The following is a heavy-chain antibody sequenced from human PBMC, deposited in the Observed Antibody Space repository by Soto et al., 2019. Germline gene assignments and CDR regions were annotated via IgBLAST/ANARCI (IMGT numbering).Heavy chain of an antibody. CDR2: IIPSFGTA. D-gene: IGHD2-15*01. Sequence: QVQLVQSGAEVKKPGSSVKVSCKASGGTFSSYAISWVRQAPGQGLEWMGGIIPSFGTANYAQKFQGRVTITADESTSTAYMERSSLRSEDTAVYYCARDRRDCSGGSCYSPYRFDYWGQGTLVTVSS. V-gene: IGHV1-69*01. CDR3: ARDRRDCSGGSCYSPYRFDY. CDR1: GGTFSSYA. J-gene: IGHJ4*02.